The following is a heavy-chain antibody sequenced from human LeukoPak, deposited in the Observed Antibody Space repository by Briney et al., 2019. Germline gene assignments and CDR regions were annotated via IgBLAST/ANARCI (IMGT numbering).Heavy chain of an antibody. V-gene: IGHV4-39*01. Sequence: PSETLSLTCTVSGGSISSGSYSWDWIRQPPGKGLEWIGSIYYSGSTYYNPSLKSRVTISVDTSKNQFSLKLSSVTAADTAVYYCARRWYSYGYTGFDYWGQGTLVTVSS. CDR3: ARRWYSYGYTGFDY. CDR2: IYYSGST. D-gene: IGHD5-18*01. J-gene: IGHJ4*02. CDR1: GGSISSGSYS.